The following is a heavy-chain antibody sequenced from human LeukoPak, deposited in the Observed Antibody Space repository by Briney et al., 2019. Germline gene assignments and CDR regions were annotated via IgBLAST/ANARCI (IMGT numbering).Heavy chain of an antibody. CDR2: IIPIFGTA. J-gene: IGHJ6*02. V-gene: IGHV1-69*01. CDR3: ASVRYYDSSGYPRDYYYYYGMDV. Sequence: PVKVSCKASGGTFSSYAISWVRQAPGQGLEWMGGIIPIFGTANYAQKFQGRVTITADESTSTAYMELSSLRSEDTAVYYCASVRYYDSSGYPRDYYYYYGMDVWGQGTTVTVSS. CDR1: GGTFSSYA. D-gene: IGHD3-22*01.